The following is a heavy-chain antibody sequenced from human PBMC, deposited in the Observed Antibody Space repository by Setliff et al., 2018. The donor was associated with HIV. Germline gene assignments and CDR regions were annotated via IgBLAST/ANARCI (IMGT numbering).Heavy chain of an antibody. J-gene: IGHJ4*02. V-gene: IGHV4-59*08. CDR3: ARVGYHGSGRYSFDY. CDR2: VGYNGHT. D-gene: IGHD3-10*01. Sequence: SETLSLTCTVSGGSINNYYWNWIRQSPTKGLEWIGFVGYNGHTDYNPSLNSRVTISVDTSKNQFPLNLSSVTAAETAVYYCARVGYHGSGRYSFDYWGQGTLVTVSS. CDR1: GGSINNYY.